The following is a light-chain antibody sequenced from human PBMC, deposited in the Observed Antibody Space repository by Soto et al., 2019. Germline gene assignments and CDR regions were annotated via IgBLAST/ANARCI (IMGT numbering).Light chain of an antibody. CDR3: HQYGSSVWK. V-gene: IGKV3-20*01. CDR2: GAS. Sequence: IVLTQSPGTLSLSPGERATLSCRASQSVSSSYLAWYRQIPGQAPRLLTYGASSSPTGIPDRFRGSGSGTDFTLTISRLDPKDCAVYYSHQYGSSVWKFGQGTKV. J-gene: IGKJ1*01. CDR1: QSVSSSY.